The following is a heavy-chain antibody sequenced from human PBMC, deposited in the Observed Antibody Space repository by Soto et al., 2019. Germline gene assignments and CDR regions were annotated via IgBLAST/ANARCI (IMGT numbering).Heavy chain of an antibody. Sequence: QVQLQESGPGLVKPSETLSLTCTVSGGSVISGSYYWSWIRQPPGQGLEWIGNLYYSGSTNYNPSLKSRVTILVDMSKNQFSLKLRSVTAADTAVYYCARVVVVAYDMDVWGQGTTVTVSS. CDR3: ARVVVVAYDMDV. J-gene: IGHJ6*02. CDR1: GGSVISGSYY. V-gene: IGHV4-61*01. D-gene: IGHD2-15*01. CDR2: LYYSGST.